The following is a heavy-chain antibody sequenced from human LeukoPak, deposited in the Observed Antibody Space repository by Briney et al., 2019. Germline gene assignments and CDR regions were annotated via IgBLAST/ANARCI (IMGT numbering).Heavy chain of an antibody. V-gene: IGHV4-38-2*01. Sequence: SETLSLTCAVSGYSISSGYYWGWIRQPPGKGPEWIGSIYHSGSTYYNPSLKSRVTISVDTSKNQFSLKLSSVTAADTAVYYCATIIAAAGIFGYWGQGTLVTVSS. D-gene: IGHD6-13*01. CDR3: ATIIAAAGIFGY. CDR1: GYSISSGYY. J-gene: IGHJ4*02. CDR2: IYHSGST.